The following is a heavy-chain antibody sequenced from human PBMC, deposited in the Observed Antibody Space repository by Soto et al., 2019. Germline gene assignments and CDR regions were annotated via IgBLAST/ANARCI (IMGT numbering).Heavy chain of an antibody. J-gene: IGHJ4*02. CDR1: GFTFSSYA. D-gene: IGHD6-6*01. Sequence: EVQLLESGGGLVQPGGSLRLSCAASGFTFSSYAMSWVRQAPGKGLEWVSAISGSGGSTYYADSVKGRFTISRDNSKNTLYLQMNSLRAEDTAVYYCARGWDSSSSIGYWGQGTLVTVSS. V-gene: IGHV3-23*01. CDR3: ARGWDSSSSIGY. CDR2: ISGSGGST.